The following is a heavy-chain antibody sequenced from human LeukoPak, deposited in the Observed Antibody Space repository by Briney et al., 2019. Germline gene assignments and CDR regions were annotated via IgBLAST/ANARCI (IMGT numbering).Heavy chain of an antibody. V-gene: IGHV3-21*01. J-gene: IGHJ5*02. CDR3: ARDQGVVVVPAATVWFDP. CDR1: GFTFSSYS. CDR2: ISSSSSYI. D-gene: IGHD2-2*01. Sequence: PGGSLRLSCAASGFTFSSYSMNWVRQAPGKGLEWVSSISSSSSYIYYADSVKGRFTISRDNAKNSLYLQMNSLRAEDTAVYYCARDQGVVVVPAATVWFDPWGQGTLVTVSS.